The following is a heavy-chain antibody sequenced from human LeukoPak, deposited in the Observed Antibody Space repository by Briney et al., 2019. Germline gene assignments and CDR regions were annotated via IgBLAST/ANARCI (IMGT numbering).Heavy chain of an antibody. V-gene: IGHV1-69*01. D-gene: IGHD2-2*01. J-gene: IGHJ5*02. Sequence: ASVKVSCKASGGTFSSYAISWVRQAPGQGLEWMGGIIPIFGTANYAQKFQGRVTITADESTSTAYMELSSLRSEDTAVYYCARGGIVVVPAGQNWFDPWGQGTLVAVSS. CDR2: IIPIFGTA. CDR1: GGTFSSYA. CDR3: ARGGIVVVPAGQNWFDP.